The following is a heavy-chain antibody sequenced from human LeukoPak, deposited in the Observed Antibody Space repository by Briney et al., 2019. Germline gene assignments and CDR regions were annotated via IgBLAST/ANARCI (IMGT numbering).Heavy chain of an antibody. CDR3: AKVSVGRVGAPEYHFDY. Sequence: GGSLRLSCAASGFTFSSYGMHWVRQAPGKGLEWVAVISYDGSNKYYADSVKGRFTISRDNSKNTLYLQMNSLRAEDTAVYYCAKVSVGRVGAPEYHFDYWGQGTLVTVSS. CDR2: ISYDGSNK. D-gene: IGHD1-26*01. V-gene: IGHV3-30*18. J-gene: IGHJ4*02. CDR1: GFTFSSYG.